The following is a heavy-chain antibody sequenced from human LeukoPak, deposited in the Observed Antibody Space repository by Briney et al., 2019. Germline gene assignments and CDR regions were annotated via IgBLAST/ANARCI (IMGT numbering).Heavy chain of an antibody. Sequence: ASVKVSCKASGYTFTSYYMHWVRQAPGQGLEWMGIINPSGGSTSYAQKFQGRVTMTRDMSTSTVYMELSSLRSEDTAVYYCARAYVVVTDAFDIWGQGTMVTVSS. CDR1: GYTFTSYY. CDR2: INPSGGST. V-gene: IGHV1-46*01. D-gene: IGHD2-21*02. CDR3: ARAYVVVTDAFDI. J-gene: IGHJ3*02.